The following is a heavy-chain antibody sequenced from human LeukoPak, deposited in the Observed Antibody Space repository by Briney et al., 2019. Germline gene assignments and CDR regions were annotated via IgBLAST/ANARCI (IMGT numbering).Heavy chain of an antibody. CDR1: GYSISSGYY. CDR2: IYHSGST. CDR3: ARHSRVSYYLDY. J-gene: IGHJ4*02. V-gene: IGHV4-38-2*01. Sequence: SETLSLTCAVSGYSISSGYYWGWIRQPPGKGLEWIGSIYHSGSTYYNPSLKSRVTISVDTSKNQFSLKLSSVTAADTAVYYCARHSRVSYYLDYWGQGTLVTVPS.